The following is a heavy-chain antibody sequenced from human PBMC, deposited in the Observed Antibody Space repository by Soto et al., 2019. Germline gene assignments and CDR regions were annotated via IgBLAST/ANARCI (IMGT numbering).Heavy chain of an antibody. CDR2: IYYSGST. Sequence: QVQLQEAGPGLVKPSETLSLTCTVSGGSISSSYWSWIRQPPGKGLEWIGYIYYSGSTNYNPSLECRVTISVDTSRNQFSLKLRSVTAADTAVYYCARGRGGYFDYWGQGTLVTVSS. CDR3: ARGRGGYFDY. D-gene: IGHD3-16*01. V-gene: IGHV4-59*01. CDR1: GGSISSSY. J-gene: IGHJ4*02.